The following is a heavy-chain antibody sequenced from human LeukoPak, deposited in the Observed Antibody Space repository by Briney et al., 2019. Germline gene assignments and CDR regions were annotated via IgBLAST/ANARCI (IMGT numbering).Heavy chain of an antibody. D-gene: IGHD6-19*01. CDR2: INPNSGGT. CDR1: GYTFTGYY. CDR3: ARANGHSSGWYVLGY. J-gene: IGHJ4*02. Sequence: GASVKVSCKASGYTFTGYYMHWVRQAPGQGLEWMGWINPNSGGTNYAQKFQGRVTMTRDTSISTAYMELSRLRSDDTAVYYCARANGHSSGWYVLGYWGQGTLVTVSS. V-gene: IGHV1-2*02.